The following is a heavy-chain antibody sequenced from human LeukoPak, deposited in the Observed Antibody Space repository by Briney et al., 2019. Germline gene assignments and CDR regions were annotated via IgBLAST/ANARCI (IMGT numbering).Heavy chain of an antibody. D-gene: IGHD4-17*01. Sequence: GGSLRLSCAASGFTFSSYAMHWVRQAPGKGLEWVAVISYDGSNKYYADSVKGRFTISRGNSKNTLYLQMNSLRAEDTAVYYCARGLVTVTTKVHYYGMDVWGQGTTVTVSS. J-gene: IGHJ6*02. CDR3: ARGLVTVTTKVHYYGMDV. CDR2: ISYDGSNK. CDR1: GFTFSSYA. V-gene: IGHV3-30-3*01.